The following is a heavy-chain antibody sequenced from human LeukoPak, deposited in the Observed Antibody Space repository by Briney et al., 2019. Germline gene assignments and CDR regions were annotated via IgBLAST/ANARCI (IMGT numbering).Heavy chain of an antibody. CDR2: ISYDGINQ. Sequence: GGPLRLSCAAPGLTFSSSATHWVRKAPGKGLDWVAVISYDGINQYYADSVKGRLTISRDNSKNTLYLQMNSLRAEDTAVYYCAGEGEGRGYDILTGYPPSDYWGQGTLVTVSS. J-gene: IGHJ4*02. D-gene: IGHD3-9*01. CDR3: AGEGEGRGYDILTGYPPSDY. CDR1: GLTFSSSA. V-gene: IGHV3-30-3*01.